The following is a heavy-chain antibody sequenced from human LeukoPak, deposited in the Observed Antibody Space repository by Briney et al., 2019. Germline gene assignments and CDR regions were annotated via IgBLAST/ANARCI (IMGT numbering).Heavy chain of an antibody. J-gene: IGHJ4*02. CDR1: GFTFSSYW. CDR3: VKRWLSTTGGFDY. CDR2: ITGSGGST. V-gene: IGHV3-23*01. D-gene: IGHD3-22*01. Sequence: QPGGSLRLSCAASGFTFSSYWMSWVRQAPGMGLEWVSTITGSGGSTYSADSVKGRFSISRDNSKSTVYLQMNSLRVEDTAVYYCVKRWLSTTGGFDYWGQGTLVTVSS.